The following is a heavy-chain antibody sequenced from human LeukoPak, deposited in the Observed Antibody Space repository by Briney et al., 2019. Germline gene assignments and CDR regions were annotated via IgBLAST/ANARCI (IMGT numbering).Heavy chain of an antibody. J-gene: IGHJ4*02. D-gene: IGHD3-22*01. CDR1: GGSFSGYY. CDR2: INHSGST. V-gene: IGHV4-34*01. CDR3: ARVYYYDSSGYYFLDY. Sequence: SETLSLTCAVYGGSFSGYYWSWIRQPPGKGLEWIGEINHSGSTNYNPSLKSRVTISVDTFKNQFSLKLSSVTAADTAVYHCARVYYYDSSGYYFLDYWGQGTLVTVSS.